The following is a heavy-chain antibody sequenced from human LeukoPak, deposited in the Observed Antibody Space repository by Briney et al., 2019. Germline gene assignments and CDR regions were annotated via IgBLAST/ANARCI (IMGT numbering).Heavy chain of an antibody. V-gene: IGHV4-34*01. CDR3: ARGPNSSSFDY. D-gene: IGHD6-6*01. Sequence: SETLSLTCAVYGGSFSGYYWSWIRQPLGKGLEWIGEINHSGSTNYNPSLKSRVTISVDTSKNQFSLKLSSVTAADTAVYYCARGPNSSSFDYWGQGTLVTVSS. CDR1: GGSFSGYY. CDR2: INHSGST. J-gene: IGHJ4*02.